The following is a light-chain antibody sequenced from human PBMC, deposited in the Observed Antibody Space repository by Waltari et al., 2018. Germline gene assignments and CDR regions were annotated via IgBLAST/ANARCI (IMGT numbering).Light chain of an antibody. CDR3: QTGGHGTWV. Sequence: QLVLTQSPSASASLGASVKLTCTLSSGHSSNVIAWHQQQPEKGPRFLMKVNSDGSQGKGDKIPDRFSGSSSGAEHYLTISILQSEDEADYYCQTGGHGTWVFGGGTKLTVL. CDR1: SGHSSNV. J-gene: IGLJ3*02. CDR2: VNSDGSQ. V-gene: IGLV4-69*01.